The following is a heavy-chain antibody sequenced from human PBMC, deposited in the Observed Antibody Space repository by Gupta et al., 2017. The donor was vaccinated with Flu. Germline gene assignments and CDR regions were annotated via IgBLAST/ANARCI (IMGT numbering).Heavy chain of an antibody. CDR3: AKDLIYYYDSSGNV. Sequence: EVQLLESGGGLVQPGGSLRLSCAASGFTFSSYAISWVRQAPGKGLEWVSAISGSGGSTYYADSVKGRFTISRDNSKNTLYLQMNSLRAEDTAVYYCAKDLIYYYDSSGNVWGQGTLVTVSS. J-gene: IGHJ4*02. CDR1: GFTFSSYA. CDR2: ISGSGGST. V-gene: IGHV3-23*01. D-gene: IGHD3-22*01.